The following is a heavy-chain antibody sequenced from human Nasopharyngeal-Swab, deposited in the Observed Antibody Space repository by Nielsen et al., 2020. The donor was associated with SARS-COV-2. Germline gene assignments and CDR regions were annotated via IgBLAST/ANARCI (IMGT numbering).Heavy chain of an antibody. J-gene: IGHJ6*02. V-gene: IGHV4-31*03. D-gene: IGHD6-13*01. CDR1: GGSISSGGYY. Sequence: LSLTCTVSGGSISSGGYYWSWIRQHPGKGLEWIGYIYYSGSTYYNPSLKSRVTISVDTSKNQFSLKLSSVTAADTAVYYCARTRAYSSSWSRDYYYYYGMDVWGQGTTVTVSS. CDR2: IYYSGST. CDR3: ARTRAYSSSWSRDYYYYYGMDV.